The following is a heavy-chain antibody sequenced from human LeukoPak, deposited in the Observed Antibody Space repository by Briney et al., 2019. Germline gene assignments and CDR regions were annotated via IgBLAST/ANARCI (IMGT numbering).Heavy chain of an antibody. V-gene: IGHV1-8*01. D-gene: IGHD6-19*01. CDR1: GYTFTSYD. J-gene: IGHJ2*01. Sequence: ASVKVSCKASGYTFTSYDIDWVRQATGQGLEWMGWMNPNSGNTGYAQKFQGRVTMTRNTSISTAYMELSSLRSEDTAVYYCARGRRKRSSGQDAWGWYFDPWGRGTLVTVSS. CDR2: MNPNSGNT. CDR3: ARGRRKRSSGQDAWGWYFDP.